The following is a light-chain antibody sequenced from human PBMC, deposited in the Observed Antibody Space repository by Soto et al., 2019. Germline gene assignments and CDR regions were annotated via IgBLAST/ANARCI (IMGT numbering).Light chain of an antibody. Sequence: EIVLTQSPATLSLSPGERATLSCRASQSVSSYLAWYQQKPGQAPRLLIYDASNRATGIPARFSGSGSGTDFTLTISNLEPEDFAVYYCQQRSNWPPPFGGGTKADIK. J-gene: IGKJ4*01. CDR2: DAS. CDR1: QSVSSY. V-gene: IGKV3-11*01. CDR3: QQRSNWPPP.